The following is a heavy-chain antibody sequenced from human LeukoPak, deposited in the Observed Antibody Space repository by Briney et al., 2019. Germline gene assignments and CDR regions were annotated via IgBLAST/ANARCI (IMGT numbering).Heavy chain of an antibody. CDR2: INTSGST. Sequence: SETLSLTCAVYGGAFTNYYWSWIRQPPGKGLEWIEEINTSGSTNYNPSLRSRVTLSVDTLKKQLSLNLSSLTAADKAVYFCARGRFGRNYEWGFYYYGMDVWGQGTTVTVSS. CDR3: ARGRFGRNYEWGFYYYGMDV. D-gene: IGHD1-7*01. CDR1: GGAFTNYY. J-gene: IGHJ6*02. V-gene: IGHV4-34*01.